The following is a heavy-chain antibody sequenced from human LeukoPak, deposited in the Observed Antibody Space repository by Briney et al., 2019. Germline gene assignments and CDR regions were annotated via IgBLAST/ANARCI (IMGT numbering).Heavy chain of an antibody. CDR3: ARARVEWELLLDY. Sequence: ASVKVSCKASGYTFTGYYMHWVRQAPGQGLEWMGWINPNSGGTNYAQKFQGRVTMTRDTSISTAYMELSRLRSDDTAVCYCARARVEWELLLDYWGQGTLVTVSS. D-gene: IGHD1-26*01. V-gene: IGHV1-2*02. CDR2: INPNSGGT. J-gene: IGHJ4*02. CDR1: GYTFTGYY.